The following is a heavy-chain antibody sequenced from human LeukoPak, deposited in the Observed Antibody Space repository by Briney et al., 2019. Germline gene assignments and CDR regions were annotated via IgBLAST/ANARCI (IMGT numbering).Heavy chain of an antibody. CDR3: ARDHARGYSGYDKVI. J-gene: IGHJ4*02. CDR1: GFTFSSYA. CDR2: ISSSSSYI. Sequence: PGGSLRLSCAASGFTFSSYAMSWVRQAPGKGLEWVSSISSSSSYIYYADSVKGRFTISRDNAKNSLYLQMNSLRAEDTAVYYCARDHARGYSGYDKVIWGQGTLVTVSS. D-gene: IGHD5-12*01. V-gene: IGHV3-21*01.